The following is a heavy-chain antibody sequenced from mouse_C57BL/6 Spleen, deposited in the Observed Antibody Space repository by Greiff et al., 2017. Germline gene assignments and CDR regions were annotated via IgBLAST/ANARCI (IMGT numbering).Heavy chain of an antibody. CDR1: GFTFSSYG. CDR2: ISSGGSYT. J-gene: IGHJ2*01. D-gene: IGHD1-1*01. V-gene: IGHV5-4*01. CDR3: AGEGGSSYYFDY. Sequence: EVQRVESGGDLVKPGGSLKLSCAASGFTFSSYGMSWVRQTPDKRLEWVATISSGGSYTYYPDNVKGRFTITRDNAKNNLYLQMSHLKSEDTAMYYCAGEGGSSYYFDYGGQGTTLTVSS.